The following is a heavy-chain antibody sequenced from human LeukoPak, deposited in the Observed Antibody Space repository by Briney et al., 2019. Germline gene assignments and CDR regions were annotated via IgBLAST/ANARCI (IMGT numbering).Heavy chain of an antibody. CDR3: ARDSAAGTHYYYMDV. V-gene: IGHV3-53*01. D-gene: IGHD6-13*01. J-gene: IGHJ6*03. CDR1: GFTVSSNY. Sequence: GGSLRLSCAASGFTVSSNYMSWVRQAPGKGLEWVSVIYSGGSTYYAGSVKGRFTISRDNSKNTLYLQMNSLRAEDTAVYYCARDSAAGTHYYYMDVWGKGTTVTVSS. CDR2: IYSGGST.